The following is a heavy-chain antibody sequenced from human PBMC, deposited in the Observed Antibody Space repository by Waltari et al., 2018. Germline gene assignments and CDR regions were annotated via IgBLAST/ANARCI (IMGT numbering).Heavy chain of an antibody. D-gene: IGHD6-13*01. CDR2: INHSGST. CDR1: GGSFSGYY. J-gene: IGHJ2*01. V-gene: IGHV4-34*01. Sequence: QVQLQQWGAGLLKPSETLSLTCAVYGGSFSGYYWSWIRQPPGTGLEWIGEINHSGSTNYNPSLKSLVTISVDTSKNQFALKLSSVTAADTAVYYCARRRGSSRRHFDLWGRGTLVTVSS. CDR3: ARRRGSSRRHFDL.